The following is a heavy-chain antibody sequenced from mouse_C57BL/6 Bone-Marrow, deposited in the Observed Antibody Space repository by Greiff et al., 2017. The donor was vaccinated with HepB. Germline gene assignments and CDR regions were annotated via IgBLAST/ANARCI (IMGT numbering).Heavy chain of an antibody. J-gene: IGHJ3*01. Sequence: VQLQESGAELVRPGASVTLSCKASGYTFTDYEMHWVKQTPVHGLEWIGAIDPETGGTAYNQKFKGKAILTADKSSSTAYMELRSLTSEDSAVYYCTREEGLRRKTAYWGQGTLVTVSA. CDR1: GYTFTDYE. CDR2: IDPETGGT. CDR3: TREEGLRRKTAY. V-gene: IGHV1-15*01. D-gene: IGHD2-4*01.